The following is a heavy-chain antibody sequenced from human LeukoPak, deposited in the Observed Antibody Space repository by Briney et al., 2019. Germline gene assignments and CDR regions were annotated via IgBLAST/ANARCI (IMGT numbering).Heavy chain of an antibody. Sequence: GGSLRLSCAASGFTFSSYSMNWVRQAPGKGLEWVSSISSSSSSYIYYADSVKGRFTISRDNAKNSLYLQMNSLRAEDTAVYYCASPIGYCSGGSCRRAPGVWGQGTTVTVSS. CDR2: ISSSSSSYI. V-gene: IGHV3-21*01. CDR3: ASPIGYCSGGSCRRAPGV. J-gene: IGHJ6*02. D-gene: IGHD2-15*01. CDR1: GFTFSSYS.